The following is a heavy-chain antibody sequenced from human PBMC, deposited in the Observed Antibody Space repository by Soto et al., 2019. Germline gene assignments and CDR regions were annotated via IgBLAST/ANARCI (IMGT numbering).Heavy chain of an antibody. Sequence: PGGSLRLSCAASGFTFSGYWVAWVRQAPGKGLEWVASIKQDESEKFYVDSVKGRFTISRDNAKNTVYLQMNGLRAEDTAVYYCARDPGPRAAAIRGLGWFDPWGQGTLVTVSS. CDR3: ARDPGPRAAAIRGLGWFDP. J-gene: IGHJ5*02. CDR2: IKQDESEK. D-gene: IGHD2-2*01. V-gene: IGHV3-7*03. CDR1: GFTFSGYW.